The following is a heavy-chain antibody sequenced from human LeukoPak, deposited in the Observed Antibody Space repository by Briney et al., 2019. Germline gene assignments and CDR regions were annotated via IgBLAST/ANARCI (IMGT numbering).Heavy chain of an antibody. V-gene: IGHV4-59*11. J-gene: IGHJ6*02. CDR3: ARDLRLYSGYGLASRGMDV. D-gene: IGHD5-12*01. CDR1: GGSISSHY. CDR2: IYYSGTT. Sequence: SETLSLTCTVSGGSISSHYWSWIRQPPGKGLEWIGYIYYSGTTNYNPSLKSRVAMSVDASKNQFSLKLSSVTAADTAVYYCARDLRLYSGYGLASRGMDVWGQGTTVTVSS.